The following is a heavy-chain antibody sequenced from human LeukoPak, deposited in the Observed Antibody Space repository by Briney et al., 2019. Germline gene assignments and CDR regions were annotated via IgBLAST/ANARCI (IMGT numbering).Heavy chain of an antibody. CDR2: ISGSGIST. D-gene: IGHD5-24*01. CDR1: GFTFSSYA. Sequence: GGSLRLSCAASGFTFSSYAMNWVRQAPGKGLEWVSHISGSGISTYYADSVKGRFTISRDNAKNSLYLHMNSLRAEDTALYYCARSRDGYTYYYYMDVWGKGTTVTVSS. CDR3: ARSRDGYTYYYYMDV. V-gene: IGHV3-23*01. J-gene: IGHJ6*03.